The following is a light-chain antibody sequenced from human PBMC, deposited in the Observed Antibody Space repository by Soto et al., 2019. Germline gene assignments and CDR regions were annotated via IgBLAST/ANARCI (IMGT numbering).Light chain of an antibody. CDR3: QRYDSLRT. CDR2: GTS. J-gene: IGKJ1*01. CDR1: ERIYSAY. Sequence: VLTQSPSTLSFSPAERATLSSGASERIYSAYLGWYQQKPGQAPRLLIYGTSSRATGIPDRFSGSGSGTDFTLTISRLEPDDFAVYYCQRYDSLRTFGQGTKV. V-gene: IGKV3-20*01.